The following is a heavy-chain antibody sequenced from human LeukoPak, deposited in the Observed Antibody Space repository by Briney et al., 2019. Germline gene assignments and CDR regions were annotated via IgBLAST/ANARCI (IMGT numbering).Heavy chain of an antibody. Sequence: ASVKVSCKASGYTFTSYYMHWVRQAPGQGLEWMGIINPSGGSTSYAQKFQGRVTMTRDMSTSTDYMELSSLRSEDTAVYYCARVPRYYDILTGYYASGYYYYYMDVWGKGTTVTISS. CDR3: ARVPRYYDILTGYYASGYYYYYMDV. CDR2: INPSGGST. V-gene: IGHV1-46*01. CDR1: GYTFTSYY. J-gene: IGHJ6*03. D-gene: IGHD3-9*01.